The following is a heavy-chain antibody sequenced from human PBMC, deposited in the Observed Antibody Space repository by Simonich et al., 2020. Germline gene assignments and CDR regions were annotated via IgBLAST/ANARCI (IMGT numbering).Heavy chain of an antibody. Sequence: QVQLVQSGAEVKKPGASVKVSCKASGYTFTSYGISWGRQAPGQGLEWMGGLSAYKGNTNYAQKLQGRVTMTTDTSTSTAYMELRSLRSDDTAVYYCARSTTGTTAFDIWGQGTMVTVSS. CDR1: GYTFTSYG. CDR2: LSAYKGNT. CDR3: ARSTTGTTAFDI. J-gene: IGHJ3*02. D-gene: IGHD1-1*01. V-gene: IGHV1-18*01.